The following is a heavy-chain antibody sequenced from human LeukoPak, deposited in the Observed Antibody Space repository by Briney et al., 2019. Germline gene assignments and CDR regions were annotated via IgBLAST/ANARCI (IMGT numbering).Heavy chain of an antibody. CDR1: GFTFCVYY. CDR2: ISSSSSYT. V-gene: IGHV3-11*06. D-gene: IGHD4-17*01. J-gene: IGHJ4*02. Sequence: GGSLRLSRAASGFTFCVYYMSWICHAPGKGLEWVSFISSSSSYTNLADSVKGRFTISRDNAKSSLYLQMNSLRAEDTAVCYCAREGGLRLTTRFFDYGGQGTLVTVSS. CDR3: AREGGLRLTTRFFDY.